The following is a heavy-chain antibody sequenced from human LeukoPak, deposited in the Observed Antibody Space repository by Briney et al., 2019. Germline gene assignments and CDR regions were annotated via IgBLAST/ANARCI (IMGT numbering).Heavy chain of an antibody. CDR1: GYTFTSYG. V-gene: IGHV1-18*04. CDR2: ISAYNGNT. CDR3: ARGRDHCSTSCYRFDY. J-gene: IGHJ4*02. D-gene: IGHD2-2*01. Sequence: ASVKVSCKASGYTFTSYGISWVRQAPGQGLEWMGWISAYNGNTNYAQKLQGRVTITTDTSTSTAYMELRSLRSDDTAVYYCARGRDHCSTSCYRFDYWGQGTLVTVSS.